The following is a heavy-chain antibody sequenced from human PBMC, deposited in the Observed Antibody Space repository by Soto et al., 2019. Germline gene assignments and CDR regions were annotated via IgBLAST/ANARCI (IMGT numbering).Heavy chain of an antibody. V-gene: IGHV4-59*01. D-gene: IGHD2-15*01. CDR3: ARSGYCSGGSCSRTEWFDP. CDR2: IYYSGST. CDR1: GGSISSYY. Sequence: SETLSLTCTVSGGSISSYYWSWIRQPPGKGLEWIGYIYYSGSTNYNPSLKSRVTISVDTSKNQFSLKLSSVTAADTAVYYCARSGYCSGGSCSRTEWFDPWGQGTLVTVSS. J-gene: IGHJ5*02.